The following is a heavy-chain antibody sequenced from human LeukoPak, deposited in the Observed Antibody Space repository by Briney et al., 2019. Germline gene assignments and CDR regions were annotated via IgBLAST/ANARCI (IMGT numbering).Heavy chain of an antibody. V-gene: IGHV1-18*01. Sequence: ASVKVSCKVSGYTLTELSMHWVRQAPGQGLEWMGWISAYNGNTNYAQKLQGRVTMTTDTSTSTAYMELRSLRSDDTAVYYCARLTVAGIGVDYFDYWGQGTLVTVSS. CDR2: ISAYNGNT. D-gene: IGHD6-19*01. CDR1: GYTLTELS. J-gene: IGHJ4*02. CDR3: ARLTVAGIGVDYFDY.